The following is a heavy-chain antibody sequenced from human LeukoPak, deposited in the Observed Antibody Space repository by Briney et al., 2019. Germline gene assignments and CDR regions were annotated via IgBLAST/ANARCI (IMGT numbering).Heavy chain of an antibody. V-gene: IGHV7-4-1*02. CDR3: ARQVGTASYHDFGH. J-gene: IGHJ4*01. CDR1: GYTFTTYV. Sequence: ASVKVSCKASGYTFTTYVLNWVRQAPGQGFEWMGFINTYTRNPTYAQGFTGRFVFSLDTSVSTAYLQISNLKAGDTAVYYCARQVGTASYHDFGHWGHGTLVTVSS. D-gene: IGHD2-21*02. CDR2: INTYTRNP.